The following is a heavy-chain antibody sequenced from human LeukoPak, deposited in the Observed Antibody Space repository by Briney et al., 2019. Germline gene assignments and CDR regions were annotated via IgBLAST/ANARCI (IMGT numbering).Heavy chain of an antibody. CDR2: ISRTSAYI. Sequence: GESLRLSCAASGFTFSSHAMKWDRQAPGKGLEWVSAISRTSAYIYYSDSVKGRFTISRDNAKNSVYLQIDSLRAEDTAVYYCARDERRYCSDSSCYPGDYWGQGTLVTVSS. D-gene: IGHD2-2*01. CDR1: GFTFSSHA. V-gene: IGHV3-21*01. J-gene: IGHJ4*02. CDR3: ARDERRYCSDSSCYPGDY.